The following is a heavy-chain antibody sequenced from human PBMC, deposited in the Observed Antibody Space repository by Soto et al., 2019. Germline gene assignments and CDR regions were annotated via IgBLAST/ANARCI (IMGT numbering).Heavy chain of an antibody. V-gene: IGHV1-24*01. Sequence: ASVKVSCKVSGYTLTELSMHWVRQAPGKGLEWMGGFDPEDGETIYAQKFQGRVTMTEDTSTDTAYMELSSLRSEDTAVYYCATRVRSVRAFDIWGQGTTVTVSS. CDR3: ATRVRSVRAFDI. CDR2: FDPEDGET. D-gene: IGHD2-15*01. J-gene: IGHJ3*02. CDR1: GYTLTELS.